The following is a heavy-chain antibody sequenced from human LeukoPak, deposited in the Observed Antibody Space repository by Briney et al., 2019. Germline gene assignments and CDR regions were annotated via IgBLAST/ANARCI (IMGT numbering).Heavy chain of an antibody. CDR3: ARDALRARAFDL. D-gene: IGHD3-10*01. Sequence: GGSLRLSCAASGFAFGSHWMHWVRQVPGKGLVWVSRINPDATRTTYADSVQGRFTISRDNAKNTLFLQMTTLGAEDTAVYYCARDALRARAFDLWGQGTMVTVSS. J-gene: IGHJ3*01. V-gene: IGHV3-74*01. CDR1: GFAFGSHW. CDR2: INPDATRT.